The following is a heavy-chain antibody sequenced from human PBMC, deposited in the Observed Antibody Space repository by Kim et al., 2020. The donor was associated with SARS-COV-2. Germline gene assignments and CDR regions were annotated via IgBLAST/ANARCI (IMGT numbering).Heavy chain of an antibody. CDR3: ARSIAGSYYYGMDV. CDR1: GFTFSSYA. D-gene: IGHD6-6*01. V-gene: IGHV3-30-3*01. Sequence: GGSLRLSCAASGFTFSSYAMHWARQAPGKGLEWVAVISYDGSNKYYADSVKGRFTISRDNSKNTLYLQMNSLRAEDTAVYYCARSIAGSYYYGMDVWGQGTTVTVSS. J-gene: IGHJ6*02. CDR2: ISYDGSNK.